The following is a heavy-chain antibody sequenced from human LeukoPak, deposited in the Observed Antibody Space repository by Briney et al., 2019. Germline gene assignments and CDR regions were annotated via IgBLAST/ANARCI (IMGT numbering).Heavy chain of an antibody. Sequence: GGSLRLSCAASGFTFSSHSMNWVRQAPGKGLEWVSYIGSSSGTIYYADSVKGRFTISRDNAKNSLYLQMNSLRAEDTAVYYCARDQGSGWYPSIDYWGQGTLVTVSS. D-gene: IGHD6-19*01. CDR1: GFTFSSHS. V-gene: IGHV3-48*04. CDR3: ARDQGSGWYPSIDY. J-gene: IGHJ4*02. CDR2: IGSSSGTI.